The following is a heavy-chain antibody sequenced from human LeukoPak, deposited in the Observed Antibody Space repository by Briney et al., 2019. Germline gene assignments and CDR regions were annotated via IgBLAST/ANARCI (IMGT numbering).Heavy chain of an antibody. Sequence: GGTLRLSCAASGFSFRAYTMNWVRQAPGEGREWVSSVNPSHAYQFYADSVKGRFTISRDNVKNSLFLQMDSLRAEDTAVYYCARDRDYYDSDSFSPDAFDIWGQGTMVTVSS. D-gene: IGHD3-22*01. CDR2: VNPSHAYQ. V-gene: IGHV3-21*06. CDR1: GFSFRAYT. J-gene: IGHJ3*02. CDR3: ARDRDYYDSDSFSPDAFDI.